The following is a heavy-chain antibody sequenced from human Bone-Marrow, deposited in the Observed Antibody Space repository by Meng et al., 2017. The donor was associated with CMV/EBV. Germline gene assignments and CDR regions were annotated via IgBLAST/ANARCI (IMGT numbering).Heavy chain of an antibody. CDR2: IKQDGSEK. Sequence: GGSLRLSCAASGFTFSSYWMSWVRQAPGKGLEWVANIKQDGSEKYYVDSVKGRFTISRDNAKNSLYLQMNSLRAEDTAVYYCARDFLYSDNWSDPWGQGTLVTVSS. CDR1: GFTFSSYW. V-gene: IGHV3-7*01. CDR3: ARDFLYSDNWSDP. D-gene: IGHD4-11*01. J-gene: IGHJ5*02.